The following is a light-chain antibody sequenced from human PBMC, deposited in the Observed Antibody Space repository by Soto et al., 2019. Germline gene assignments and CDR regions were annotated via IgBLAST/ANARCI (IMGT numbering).Light chain of an antibody. CDR3: QKYNSAPRT. Sequence: DIQVTQSPSSLSASLGDRVTITCRASRAIGVYLAWFQQQPGKVPKLLIYAASALQSGVPSRFSGSGSGTDFTLTISSLQPEDIATYYCQKYNSAPRTFGGGTKVEI. CDR2: AAS. J-gene: IGKJ4*01. V-gene: IGKV1-27*01. CDR1: RAIGVY.